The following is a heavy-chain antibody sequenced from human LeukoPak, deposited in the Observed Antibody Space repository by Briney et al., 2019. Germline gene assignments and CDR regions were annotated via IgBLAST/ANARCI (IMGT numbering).Heavy chain of an antibody. CDR3: VRGSYPLRY. CDR1: GDSISSSSSY. J-gene: IGHJ4*02. CDR2: VYYSGTT. Sequence: PSETLSLTCSVSGDSISSSSSYWGWIRQSPGKGLEWIGSVYYSGTTYYNPSLKSRVTISVDTSKNQFSLKLTSVTAAETAVYYCVRGSYPLRYWGQGTLVTVSS. V-gene: IGHV4-39*01.